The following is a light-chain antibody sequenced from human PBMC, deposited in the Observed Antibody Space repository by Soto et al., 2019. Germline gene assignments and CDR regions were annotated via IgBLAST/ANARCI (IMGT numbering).Light chain of an antibody. CDR2: SND. V-gene: IGLV1-44*01. CDR3: AAWDDSLNGVV. J-gene: IGLJ3*02. CDR1: TSNIGTYT. Sequence: QSVLTQPPSASGAPGQRVTISCSGGTSNIGTYTVNWYRHLPGTAPMLLIYSNDQRPSGVPGRFSGSKSGTSASLAISGLQSDDEAEFFCAAWDDSLNGVVFGGGTKLTVL.